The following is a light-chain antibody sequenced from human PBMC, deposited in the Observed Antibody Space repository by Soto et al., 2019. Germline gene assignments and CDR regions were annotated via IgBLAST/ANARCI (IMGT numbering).Light chain of an antibody. CDR3: CSYAGSYTHYV. CDR2: DVS. Sequence: HSVLTQPRSVSGSPGQSVTISCTGTSGDVGGYNYVSWYQEHPGKAPKLMIYDVSKRPSGVPDRFSGSKSGNTASLTISGFQAEDEADYYCCSYAGSYTHYVFGTGNKVTVL. J-gene: IGLJ1*01. V-gene: IGLV2-11*01. CDR1: SGDVGGYNY.